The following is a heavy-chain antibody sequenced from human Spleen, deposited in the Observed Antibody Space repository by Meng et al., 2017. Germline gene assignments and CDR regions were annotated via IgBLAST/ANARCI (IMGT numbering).Heavy chain of an antibody. CDR3: ARDQIGITMIVVVMTPRRAHAFDV. Sequence: SETLSLTCTVSGGSISSSSYYWGWIRQPPGKGLEWIGSIYYSGSTYYNPSLKSRVTISVDTSKNQFSLKLSSVTAADTAVYYCARDQIGITMIVVVMTPRRAHAFDVWGQGTMVTVSS. D-gene: IGHD3-22*01. V-gene: IGHV4-39*07. CDR2: IYYSGST. J-gene: IGHJ3*01. CDR1: GGSISSSSYY.